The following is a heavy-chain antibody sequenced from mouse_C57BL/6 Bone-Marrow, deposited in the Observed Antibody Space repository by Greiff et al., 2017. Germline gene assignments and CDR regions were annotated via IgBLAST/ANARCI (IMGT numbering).Heavy chain of an antibody. CDR2: IDPETGGT. CDR3: TYITTGNYFDY. J-gene: IGHJ2*01. Sequence: QVQLQQSGAELVRPGASVTLSCKASGYTFTDYEMHWVKQTPVHGLEWIGAIDPETGGTAYNQKFKGKAILTADKSSSTAYMELRSLTSEDSAVYYCTYITTGNYFDYWGQGTTLTVSS. D-gene: IGHD1-1*01. CDR1: GYTFTDYE. V-gene: IGHV1-15*01.